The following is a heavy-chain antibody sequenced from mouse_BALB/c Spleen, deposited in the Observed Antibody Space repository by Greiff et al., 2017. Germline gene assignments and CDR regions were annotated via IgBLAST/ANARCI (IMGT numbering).Heavy chain of an antibody. D-gene: IGHD1-2*01. J-gene: IGHJ4*01. Sequence: DVKLVESGGDLVKPGGSLKLSCAASGFTFSSYGMSWVRQTPDKRLEWVATISSGGSYTYYPDSVKGRFTISRDNAKNTLYLQMSSLKSEDTAMYYCARQSLLRDRTMDYWGQGTSVTVSS. CDR2: ISSGGSYT. CDR3: ARQSLLRDRTMDY. V-gene: IGHV5-6*02. CDR1: GFTFSSYG.